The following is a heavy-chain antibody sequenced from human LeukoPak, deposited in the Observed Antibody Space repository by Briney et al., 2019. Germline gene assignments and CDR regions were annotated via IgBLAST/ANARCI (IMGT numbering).Heavy chain of an antibody. Sequence: GGSLRLSCAASGFTFSSYAMSWVRQAPGKGLEWVSAISGSGGSTYYADSVKGRFTISRDNSKNTLYLQMNSLRAEDTAVYYCAKDPPEGYYGSGSYPIDAFDIWGQGTMVTVSS. J-gene: IGHJ3*02. CDR2: ISGSGGST. D-gene: IGHD3-10*01. V-gene: IGHV3-23*01. CDR1: GFTFSSYA. CDR3: AKDPPEGYYGSGSYPIDAFDI.